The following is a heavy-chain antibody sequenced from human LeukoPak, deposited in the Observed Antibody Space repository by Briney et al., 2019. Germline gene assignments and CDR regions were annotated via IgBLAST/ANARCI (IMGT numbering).Heavy chain of an antibody. D-gene: IGHD3-10*01. CDR2: INHSGST. CDR3: ARLRPHRTLYGSESYPRRNNWFDP. J-gene: IGHJ5*02. CDR1: GGSFSGYY. V-gene: IGHV4-34*01. Sequence: PSETLSLTCAVYGGSFSGYYWSWIRQPPGKGLEWIGEINHSGSTNYNPSLKSRVTISVDTSKNQFSLKLSSVTAADTAVYYCARLRPHRTLYGSESYPRRNNWFDPWGQGTLVTVSS.